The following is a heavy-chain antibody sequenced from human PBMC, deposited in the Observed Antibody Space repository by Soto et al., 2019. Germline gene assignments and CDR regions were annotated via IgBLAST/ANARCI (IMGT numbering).Heavy chain of an antibody. D-gene: IGHD3-16*01. CDR2: IYYSGST. V-gene: IGHV4-59*01. J-gene: IGHJ6*03. CDR3: ATWGRSNYYYYYMDV. CDR1: GGSISSYY. Sequence: SETLSLTCTVSGGSISSYYWSWIRQPPGKGLEWIGYIYYSGSTNYNPSLKSRVTISVDTSKNQFSLKLSSVTAADTAVYYCATWGRSNYYYYYMDVWGKGTTVTVSS.